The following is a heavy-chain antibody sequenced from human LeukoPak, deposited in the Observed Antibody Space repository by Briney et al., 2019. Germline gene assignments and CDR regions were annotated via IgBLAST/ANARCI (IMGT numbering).Heavy chain of an antibody. V-gene: IGHV6-1*01. D-gene: IGHD2-2*01. J-gene: IGHJ4*02. CDR1: GVSVSSTA. Sequence: SQTLSLTCAISGVSVSSTAWNWIRQSPSRGLEWLGRTYYRSKWYNDYAVSVKSRITINPDTSKNQFSLQLNSVTPEDTAVYYCARGGRGYCTSSSCYFDYWGQGTLVTVSS. CDR3: ARGGRGYCTSSSCYFDY. CDR2: TYYRSKWYN.